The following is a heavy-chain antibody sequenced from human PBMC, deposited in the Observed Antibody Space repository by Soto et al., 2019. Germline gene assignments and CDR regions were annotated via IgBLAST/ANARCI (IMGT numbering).Heavy chain of an antibody. V-gene: IGHV3-7*01. Sequence: PGGSPRLSCAASGFAFSSFWMSWVRQAPGKGLEWVANANQDGTDKYYVDSVKGRFTISRDNAKNSLYLQANSLRAEDTAVYYCARISPIMPQGYWGQGTRVTVSS. D-gene: IGHD2-2*01. CDR2: ANQDGTDK. CDR3: ARISPIMPQGY. CDR1: GFAFSSFW. J-gene: IGHJ4*02.